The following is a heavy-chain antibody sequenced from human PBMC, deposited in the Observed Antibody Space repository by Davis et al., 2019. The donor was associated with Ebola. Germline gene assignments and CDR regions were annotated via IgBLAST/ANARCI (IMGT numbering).Heavy chain of an antibody. CDR3: ARSIAAGGYYDY. CDR1: GFSFSDYY. J-gene: IGHJ4*02. V-gene: IGHV3-7*01. D-gene: IGHD6-13*01. Sequence: GESLKISCAASGFSFSDYYMTWIRQPPGKGPEWVAIIKPDEGEKYYVDSVKGRFTISRDNAKNSLYLQMNSLRDEDTAVYYCARSIAAGGYYDYWGQGTLVTVSS. CDR2: IKPDEGEK.